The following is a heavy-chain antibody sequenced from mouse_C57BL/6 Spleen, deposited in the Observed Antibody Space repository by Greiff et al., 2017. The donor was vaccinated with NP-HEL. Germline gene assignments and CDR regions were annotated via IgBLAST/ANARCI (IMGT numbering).Heavy chain of an antibody. V-gene: IGHV1-4*01. Sequence: QVQLQQSGAELSRPGASVKMSCKASGYTFTSYTMHWVKQRPGQGLEWIGYINPSSGYTKYNQKFKDKATLTADKSSSTAYMQLSSLTSEDSAVYYCARRDSSGPAWFAYWGQGTLVTVSA. J-gene: IGHJ3*01. CDR1: GYTFTSYT. CDR2: INPSSGYT. CDR3: ARRDSSGPAWFAY. D-gene: IGHD3-2*02.